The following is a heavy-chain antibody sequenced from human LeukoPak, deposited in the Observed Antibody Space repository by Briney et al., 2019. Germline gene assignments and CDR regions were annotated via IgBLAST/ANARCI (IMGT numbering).Heavy chain of an antibody. J-gene: IGHJ6*02. V-gene: IGHV4-4*02. CDR3: AGRYSSSWYSYYYYGMDV. Sequence: SGTLSLTCAVSGGSVSNNNWWSWVRQPPGKGLEWIGEIYHSGSTNYKPSLKSRVTISLDKSKNHFSLRLSSVTAADTAVYYCAGRYSSSWYSYYYYGMDVWGQGTTVTVSS. CDR2: IYHSGST. CDR1: GGSVSNNNW. D-gene: IGHD6-13*01.